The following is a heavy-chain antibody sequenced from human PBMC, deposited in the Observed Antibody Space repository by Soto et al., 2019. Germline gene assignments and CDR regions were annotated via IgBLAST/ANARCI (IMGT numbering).Heavy chain of an antibody. CDR2: ISYNGGVK. V-gene: IGHV3-30-3*02. CDR3: AKITSAGAFDV. J-gene: IGHJ3*01. Sequence: QVQLVESGGGVVQPGKSLRVSWEGSGFSFRSHAIHWVRQPPGKGLEWVTLISYNGGVKSYADSVKGRFTISRDNSKNTVHLQMNSLTPEDTAVYYCAKITSAGAFDVWGQGTLVIVSS. CDR1: GFSFRSHA.